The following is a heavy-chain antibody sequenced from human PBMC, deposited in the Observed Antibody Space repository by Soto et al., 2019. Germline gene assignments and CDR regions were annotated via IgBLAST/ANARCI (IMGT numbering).Heavy chain of an antibody. CDR2: IYPGDSDT. CDR3: ARLFGETSYYYYYYYMDV. Sequence: GESLKISCKGSGYSFTSYWIGWVRQMPGKGLEWMGIIYPGDSDTRYSPSFQGQVTISADKSISTAYLQWSSLKASDTAMYYCARLFGETSYYYYYYYMDVWGKGTTVTVSS. J-gene: IGHJ6*03. CDR1: GYSFTSYW. D-gene: IGHD3-10*02. V-gene: IGHV5-51*01.